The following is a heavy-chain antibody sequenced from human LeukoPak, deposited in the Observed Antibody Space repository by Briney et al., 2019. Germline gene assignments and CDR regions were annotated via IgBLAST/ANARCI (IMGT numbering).Heavy chain of an antibody. CDR1: GFTFSSYG. J-gene: IGHJ4*02. Sequence: GRSLRLSCAASGFTFSSYGMHWVRQAPGKGLEWVAVISYDGSNKYYADSVKGRFTISRDNSKNTLYLQMNSLRAEDTAVYYCARLQRSKSGSYRNLYYFDYWGQGTLVTVSS. V-gene: IGHV3-30*03. D-gene: IGHD1-26*01. CDR3: ARLQRSKSGSYRNLYYFDY. CDR2: ISYDGSNK.